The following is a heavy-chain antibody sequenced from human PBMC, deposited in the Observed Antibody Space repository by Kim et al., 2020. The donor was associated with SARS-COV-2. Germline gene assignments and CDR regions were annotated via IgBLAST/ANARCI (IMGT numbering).Heavy chain of an antibody. Sequence: GGSLRLSCAASGFTFSSYGMHWVRQAPGKGLEWVAVISYDGSNKYYADSVKGRFTISRDNSKNTLYLQMNSLRAEDTAVYYCAKDIRHTAGSANYWGQGT. CDR3: AKDIRHTAGSANY. CDR1: GFTFSSYG. V-gene: IGHV3-30*18. J-gene: IGHJ4*02. CDR2: ISYDGSNK. D-gene: IGHD5-18*01.